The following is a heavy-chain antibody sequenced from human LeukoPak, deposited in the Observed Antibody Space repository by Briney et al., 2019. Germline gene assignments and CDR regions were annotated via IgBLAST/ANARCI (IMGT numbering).Heavy chain of an antibody. Sequence: PSQTLSLTCTVSGGSISSGDYYWSWIRQPPGKGLGWIGYISYSGSTYTYYNPSLKSRVTISVDTSKNQFSLKLSSVTAADTAVYYCAREERRDDYKFDYWGQGTLVTVSS. D-gene: IGHD5-24*01. CDR2: ISYSGSTYT. J-gene: IGHJ4*02. V-gene: IGHV4-30-4*08. CDR1: GGSISSGDYY. CDR3: AREERRDDYKFDY.